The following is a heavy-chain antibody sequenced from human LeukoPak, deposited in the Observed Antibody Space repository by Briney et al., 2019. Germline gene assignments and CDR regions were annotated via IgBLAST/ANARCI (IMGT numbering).Heavy chain of an antibody. D-gene: IGHD3-3*01. V-gene: IGHV1-58*01. Sequence: GTSVKVSCKASGFALTSSAVQWVRQARGQRPEWIGWIVVGSGDTNYAQKFQERVTITRDMSRSTAYMELSSLRSEDTAVYYCAAGRITVFGVVDHGARWGQGTLVTVSS. CDR1: GFALTSSA. CDR2: IVVGSGDT. J-gene: IGHJ4*02. CDR3: AAGRITVFGVVDHGAR.